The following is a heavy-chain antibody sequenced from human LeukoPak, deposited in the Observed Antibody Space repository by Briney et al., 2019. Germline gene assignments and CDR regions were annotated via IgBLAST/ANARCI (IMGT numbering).Heavy chain of an antibody. CDR2: IYYSGST. D-gene: IGHD4-17*01. V-gene: IGHV4-30-4*08. CDR1: GGSIRNGGYY. CDR3: ARSTVIPDYFDY. Sequence: NPSETLSLTCTVSGGSIRNGGYYWSWIRQHPGKGLEWIGYIYYSGSTYYNPSLKSRVTISVDTSKNQFSLKLSSVTAADTAVYYCARSTVIPDYFDYWGQGTLVTVSS. J-gene: IGHJ4*02.